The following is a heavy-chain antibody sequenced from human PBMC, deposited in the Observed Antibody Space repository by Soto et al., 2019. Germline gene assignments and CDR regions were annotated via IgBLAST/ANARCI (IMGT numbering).Heavy chain of an antibody. D-gene: IGHD6-19*01. CDR2: INHSGST. CDR3: GNRAVAGTGNNWFDP. J-gene: IGHJ5*02. Sequence: SETLSLTCAVYGGSFSGYYWSWIRQPPGKGLEWIGEINHSGSTNYNPSLKSRVTISVDTSKNQFSLKLSSVTAADTAVYYCGNRAVAGTGNNWFDPWGQGTLVTVSS. CDR1: GGSFSGYY. V-gene: IGHV4-34*01.